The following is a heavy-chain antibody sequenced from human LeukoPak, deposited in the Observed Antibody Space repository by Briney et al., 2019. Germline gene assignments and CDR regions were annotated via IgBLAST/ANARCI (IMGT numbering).Heavy chain of an antibody. CDR2: IDNYGSGT. CDR1: GFTLSSNW. Sequence: GGSLRLSCAVSGFTLSSNWMHWVRQVPGKGLVWVSRIDNYGSGTSYADSVKGRFTISRDNAKNTVCLQMNSLRAEDTAVYYCATVFDYWGQGTLVTVSS. CDR3: ATVFDY. V-gene: IGHV3-74*01. J-gene: IGHJ4*02.